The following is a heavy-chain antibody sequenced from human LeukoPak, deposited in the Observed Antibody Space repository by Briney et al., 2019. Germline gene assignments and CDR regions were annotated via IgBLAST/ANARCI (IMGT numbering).Heavy chain of an antibody. CDR3: AKRAPVDY. Sequence: PGGSLRLSCAASGFTFSSYGMHWVRQAPGKGLEWVAVISYDGSNKYYADSVKGRFTISRDNSKNTLYLQMNSLRAEDTAVYYCAKRAPVDYWGRGTLVTVSS. CDR1: GFTFSSYG. CDR2: ISYDGSNK. J-gene: IGHJ4*02. V-gene: IGHV3-30*18.